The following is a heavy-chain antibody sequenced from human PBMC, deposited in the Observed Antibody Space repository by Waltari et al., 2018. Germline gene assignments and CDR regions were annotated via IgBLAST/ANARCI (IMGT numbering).Heavy chain of an antibody. D-gene: IGHD3-22*01. CDR3: TRKRTTYYDSNGGAFFDY. CDR2: IKWNSGKT. CDR1: GFTFENHA. J-gene: IGHJ4*02. Sequence: EVQLVESGGDLVQPGRSLRLSCAASGFTFENHAMTWVRQSPGKGLEGVSSIKWNSGKTAYADSAKGRFTISRDTAKNSLYLQMNSLRAEDTAFYYCTRKRTTYYDSNGGAFFDYWGQGTLVTVSS. V-gene: IGHV3-9*01.